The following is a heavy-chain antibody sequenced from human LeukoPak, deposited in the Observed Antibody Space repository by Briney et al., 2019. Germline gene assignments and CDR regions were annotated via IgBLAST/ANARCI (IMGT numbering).Heavy chain of an antibody. CDR2: IKKDETEI. Sequence: GGSLRLSCTASGFSFRNTWMSWVRQAPGKGLEWVANIKKDETEIYYADSVKGRFTISRDNAKRSLYLQMNVLRVEDTAVYYCATLNWDDGEVSGFDHWGQGIMFTASS. V-gene: IGHV3-7*01. J-gene: IGHJ5*02. CDR3: ATLNWDDGEVSGFDH. CDR1: GFSFRNTW. D-gene: IGHD5/OR15-5a*01.